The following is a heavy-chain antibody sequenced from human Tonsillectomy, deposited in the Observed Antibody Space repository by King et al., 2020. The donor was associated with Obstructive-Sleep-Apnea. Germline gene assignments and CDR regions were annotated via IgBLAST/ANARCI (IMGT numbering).Heavy chain of an antibody. CDR3: ARGPLCNSTNSLPYFFDF. J-gene: IGHJ4*02. CDR1: GFSFSDHY. V-gene: IGHV3-72*01. D-gene: IGHD2/OR15-2a*01. CDR2: IRNIPHSFTT. Sequence: VQLVESGGGLVQPGGSLRLSCAASGFSFSDHYMDWVRQAPGKGLEWVGRIRNIPHSFTTEYAASVKGRFTISRDDSKNSMYLQMNSLKTEDTAVYYCARGPLCNSTNSLPYFFDFWGQGTLVTVSS.